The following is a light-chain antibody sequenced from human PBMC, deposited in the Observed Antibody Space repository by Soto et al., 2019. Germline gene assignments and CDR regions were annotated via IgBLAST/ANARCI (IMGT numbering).Light chain of an antibody. Sequence: EIVLTQSPGTLSRSPGERATLSCRASQRVSNHFAWYQQKPGQAPRLLIYAASTRAAGVPVRFSGSGSETEFTLTIRSLQSEDFALYYCHQYNNWPWTFGQGTKVDIK. J-gene: IGKJ1*01. CDR2: AAS. CDR3: HQYNNWPWT. CDR1: QRVSNH. V-gene: IGKV3-15*01.